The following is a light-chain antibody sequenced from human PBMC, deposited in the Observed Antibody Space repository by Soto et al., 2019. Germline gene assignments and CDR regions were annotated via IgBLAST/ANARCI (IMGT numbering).Light chain of an antibody. V-gene: IGKV3-20*01. CDR2: GAS. CDR1: QSVSSSY. J-gene: IGKJ2*01. CDR3: QQYGSSPHT. Sequence: EIVLTQSPGTLSLSPGERATLSCRASQSVSSSYLAWYQHKPGQAPRLLIYGASSRATGIPDRFSGSGSGTDFTLTISRLAPEDFVVYYCQQYGSSPHTFGQGTKLEIK.